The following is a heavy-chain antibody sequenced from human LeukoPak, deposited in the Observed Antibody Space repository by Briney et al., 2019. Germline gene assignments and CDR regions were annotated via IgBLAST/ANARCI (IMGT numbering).Heavy chain of an antibody. D-gene: IGHD3-16*01. CDR2: ISHSGTT. Sequence: PSETLSLTCTVSGVSISSGDYYWSWIRQPPGKGLEWLGEISHSGTTTYNPSLKSRVTISVDTSKNQFSLRLRSVTAADTAVYYCARGLVWRFLLDSRRDSFDIWGQGTTITVSS. CDR3: ARGLVWRFLLDSRRDSFDI. V-gene: IGHV4-39*07. J-gene: IGHJ3*02. CDR1: GVSISSGDYY.